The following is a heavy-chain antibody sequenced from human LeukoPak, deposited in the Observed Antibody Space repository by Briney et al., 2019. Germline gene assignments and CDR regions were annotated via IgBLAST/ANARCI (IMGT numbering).Heavy chain of an antibody. CDR3: AKDSPGFGIVFDS. D-gene: IGHD3-16*01. V-gene: IGHV3-21*04. CDR1: GFTFSSYS. J-gene: IGHJ4*02. Sequence: GGFLRLSCAASGFTFSSYSMNWVRQAPGKGLEWVSSISSSSSYIYYADSVKGRFTISRDNAKNSLYLQMNSLRAEDTAVYYCAKDSPGFGIVFDSWGQGTLVTVSS. CDR2: ISSSSSYI.